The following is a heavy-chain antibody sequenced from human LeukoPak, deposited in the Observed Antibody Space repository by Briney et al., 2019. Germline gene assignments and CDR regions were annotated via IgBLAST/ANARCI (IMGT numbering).Heavy chain of an antibody. V-gene: IGHV4-34*01. Sequence: SETLSLTCAVYGGSFSGYYWSWIRQPPGKGLEWIGEINHSGSTNYNPSLKSRVTISVDTSKNQFSLKLSSVTAADTAVYYCARGSRHDYGDYVRWFDPWGRGTLVTVSS. CDR1: GGSFSGYY. CDR2: INHSGST. J-gene: IGHJ5*02. D-gene: IGHD4-17*01. CDR3: ARGSRHDYGDYVRWFDP.